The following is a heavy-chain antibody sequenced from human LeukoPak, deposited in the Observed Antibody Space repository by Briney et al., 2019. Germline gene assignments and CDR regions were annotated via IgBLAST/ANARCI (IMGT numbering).Heavy chain of an antibody. Sequence: GGSLRLSCAASGFTFDDYAMHWVRQAPGKGLEWVSLISGDGGSTYSAYSVKGRITISRDNSKSTLYLQMNSLRTEDTALYYCAKEVGRDGPWELSFLPDYWGQGTLVTVSS. D-gene: IGHD3-16*02. V-gene: IGHV3-43*02. CDR2: ISGDGGST. CDR1: GFTFDDYA. CDR3: AKEVGRDGPWELSFLPDY. J-gene: IGHJ4*02.